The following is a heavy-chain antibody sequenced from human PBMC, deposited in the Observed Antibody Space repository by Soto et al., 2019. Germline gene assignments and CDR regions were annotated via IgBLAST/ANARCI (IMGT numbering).Heavy chain of an antibody. CDR1: GGSFSGYY. D-gene: IGHD6-6*01. V-gene: IGHV4-34*01. Sequence: SETLSLTCAVHGGSFSGYYWSWIRQPPGKGLEWIGEINHSGSTNYNPSLKSRVTISVDTSKNQFSLKLSSVTAADTAVYYCARRSIAARSRYYYYYMDVWGKGTTVTVSS. J-gene: IGHJ6*03. CDR3: ARRSIAARSRYYYYYMDV. CDR2: INHSGST.